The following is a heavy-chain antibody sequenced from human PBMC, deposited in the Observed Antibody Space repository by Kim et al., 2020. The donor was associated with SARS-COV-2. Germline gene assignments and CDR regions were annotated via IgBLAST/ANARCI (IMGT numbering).Heavy chain of an antibody. Sequence: GGSLRLSCAASGFTFSSYGMHWVRQAPGKGLEWVAVISYDGSNKYYADSVKGRFTISRDNSKNTLYLQMNSLRAEDTAVYYCAKEGVRGWLQPFDYWGQGTLVTVSS. D-gene: IGHD5-12*01. CDR3: AKEGVRGWLQPFDY. CDR2: ISYDGSNK. V-gene: IGHV3-30*18. J-gene: IGHJ4*02. CDR1: GFTFSSYG.